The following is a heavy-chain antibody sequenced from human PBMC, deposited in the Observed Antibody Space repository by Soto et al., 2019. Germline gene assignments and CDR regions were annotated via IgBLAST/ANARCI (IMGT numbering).Heavy chain of an antibody. J-gene: IGHJ4*02. CDR1: GFSLSTSGVG. D-gene: IGHD6-13*01. Sequence: QITLKESGPTLVKPTQTLTLTCTLSGFSLSTSGVGVGWIRQPPGKALEWLALIYWDDDKRYSPSLKSRLTITKDTSKNQVVLTMTNMDPVDTATYYCAHYGSKQQLFVYWGQGTLVTVSS. CDR3: AHYGSKQQLFVY. V-gene: IGHV2-5*02. CDR2: IYWDDDK.